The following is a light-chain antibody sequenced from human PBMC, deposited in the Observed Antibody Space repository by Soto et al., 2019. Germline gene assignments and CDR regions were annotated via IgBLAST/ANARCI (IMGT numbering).Light chain of an antibody. CDR2: DAS. Sequence: IVLTHSPATLSLSPGERSTLSLMARQSVSSYLAWYQQKSGQAPRLLIYDASFRATGIPARFSGSGSGTDFTLTISSLEPEDFAVYYCQLSQQRSDWPPITFGQGTRLEIK. CDR1: QSVSSY. V-gene: IGKV3-11*01. J-gene: IGKJ5*01. CDR3: QLSQQRSDWPPIT.